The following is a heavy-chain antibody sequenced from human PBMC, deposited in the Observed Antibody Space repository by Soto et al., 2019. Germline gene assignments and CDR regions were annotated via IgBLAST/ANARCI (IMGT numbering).Heavy chain of an antibody. CDR1: GGSINSYY. CDR3: ARRYGGNFDY. V-gene: IGHV4-59*01. CDR2: IYYSGST. D-gene: IGHD1-26*01. J-gene: IGHJ4*02. Sequence: PSETLSLTCTFSGGSINSYYWSWIRQPPGKGLEWIGYIYYSGSTNYNPSLKSRGTISVDTSKNQFSLKLSSVTAADTAVYYCARRYGGNFDYWGQGTLVTVS.